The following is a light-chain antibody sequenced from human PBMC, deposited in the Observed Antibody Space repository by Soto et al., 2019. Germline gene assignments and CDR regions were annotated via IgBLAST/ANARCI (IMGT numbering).Light chain of an antibody. Sequence: DIQMTQSPSTLSASVGDRVTITCRASQSISSWLAWYQQKPEKAPKLLIYDASSLESGVPSRFSGSGSGTEFTLTISSLQPDDFASYYCLQYNSYVFTFGPGTKVDIK. CDR2: DAS. CDR1: QSISSW. V-gene: IGKV1-5*01. CDR3: LQYNSYVFT. J-gene: IGKJ3*01.